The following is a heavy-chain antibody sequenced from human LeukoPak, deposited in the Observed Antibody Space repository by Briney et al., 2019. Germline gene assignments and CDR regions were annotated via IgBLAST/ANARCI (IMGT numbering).Heavy chain of an antibody. CDR1: GFTFSSYA. CDR3: VREARSSGWYRTYGY. V-gene: IGHV3-64*01. D-gene: IGHD6-19*01. J-gene: IGHJ4*02. CDR2: ISSNGGST. Sequence: PGGSLRLSCAASGFTFSSYAMHWVRQAPGQGLEYVSAISSNGGSTYYANSVKGRFTISRDNSKNTMYLQMGSLRAEDMAVYYCVREARSSGWYRTYGYWGQGTLVTVSS.